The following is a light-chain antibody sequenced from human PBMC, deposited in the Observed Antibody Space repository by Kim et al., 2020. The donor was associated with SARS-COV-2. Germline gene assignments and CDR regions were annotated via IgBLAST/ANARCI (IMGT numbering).Light chain of an antibody. V-gene: IGKV3-11*01. J-gene: IGKJ4*01. CDR3: QQRSNWPPRLT. Sequence: EIVLTQSPATLSLSPGERATLSCRASQSVSSYLAWYQQKPGQAPRLLIYDASNRATGIPARFSGSGSRTDFTLTISSLEPEDFAVYYCQQRSNWPPRLTFGGGTKVDIK. CDR1: QSVSSY. CDR2: DAS.